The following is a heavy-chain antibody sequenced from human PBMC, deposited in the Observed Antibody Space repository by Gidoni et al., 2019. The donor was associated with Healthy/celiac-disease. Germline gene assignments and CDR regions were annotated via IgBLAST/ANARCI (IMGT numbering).Heavy chain of an antibody. J-gene: IGHJ4*02. Sequence: QLQLVESGGGVVQPGRSLRLSCAASGFTFSSYAMHWVRQAPGKGLEWVAVISYDGSNKYYADSVKGRFTISRDNSKNTLYLQMNSLRAEDTAVYYCARDLGYSSGWYDGFDYWGQGTLVTVSS. CDR2: ISYDGSNK. V-gene: IGHV3-30-3*01. CDR3: ARDLGYSSGWYDGFDY. D-gene: IGHD6-19*01. CDR1: GFTFSSYA.